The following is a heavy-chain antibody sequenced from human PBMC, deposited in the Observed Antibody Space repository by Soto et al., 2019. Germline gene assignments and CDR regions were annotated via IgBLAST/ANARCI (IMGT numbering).Heavy chain of an antibody. Sequence: GESLKISCKASGYSFTNYWIGWVRQISGKGLEWMGITHPDDSQTRYSPSFQGQVTISVDKSISTAYLQWSSLKASDTATYYCARTESGYSYGFADVWGQGTTVTVSS. V-gene: IGHV5-51*01. J-gene: IGHJ6*02. D-gene: IGHD5-18*01. CDR2: THPDDSQT. CDR3: ARTESGYSYGFADV. CDR1: GYSFTNYW.